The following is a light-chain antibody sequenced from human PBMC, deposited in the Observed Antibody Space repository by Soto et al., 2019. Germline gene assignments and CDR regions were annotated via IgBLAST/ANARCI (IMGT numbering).Light chain of an antibody. CDR2: GVS. CDR3: QQYDSSWK. CDR1: QNVPSNF. J-gene: IGKJ1*01. V-gene: IGKV3-20*01. Sequence: EIVLTQSPGTLSLSPGERATLSCRASQNVPSNFLAWYQQKPGQAPILVIYGVSRRATGIPYRFSGTGSGTDFTLTISKLEPDDFAVYYCQQYDSSWKFRQGNKAEIK.